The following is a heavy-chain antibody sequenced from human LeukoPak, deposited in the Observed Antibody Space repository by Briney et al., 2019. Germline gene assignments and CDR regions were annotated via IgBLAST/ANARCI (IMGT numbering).Heavy chain of an antibody. D-gene: IGHD3-9*01. Sequence: PSETLSLTCAVYGGSFSGYYWSWIRQPPGKGLEWIGEISHSGSTNYNPSLKSRVTISVDTSKNQFSLKLSSVTAADTAVYYCAREDYDILTGYSEDPWGQGTLVTVSS. J-gene: IGHJ5*02. V-gene: IGHV4-34*01. CDR3: AREDYDILTGYSEDP. CDR2: ISHSGST. CDR1: GGSFSGYY.